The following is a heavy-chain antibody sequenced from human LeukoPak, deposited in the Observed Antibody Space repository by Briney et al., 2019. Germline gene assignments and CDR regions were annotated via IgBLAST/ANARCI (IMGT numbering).Heavy chain of an antibody. CDR2: IYYSGST. V-gene: IGHV4-30-4*01. Sequence: PSQTLSLTCTVSGGSISSGDYYWSWIRQPPGKGLEWIGYIYYSGSTYYNPSLKSRVTISVDTSKNQFSLKLSSVTAADTAVYYCARDREDSSDVWFDPWGQGTLVTVSS. J-gene: IGHJ5*02. CDR1: GGSISSGDYY. D-gene: IGHD3-22*01. CDR3: ARDREDSSDVWFDP.